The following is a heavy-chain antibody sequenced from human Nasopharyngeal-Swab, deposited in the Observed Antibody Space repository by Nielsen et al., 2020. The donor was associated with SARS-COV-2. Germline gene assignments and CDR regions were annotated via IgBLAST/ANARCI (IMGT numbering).Heavy chain of an antibody. CDR2: IYYSGST. J-gene: IGHJ4*02. CDR3: ARGFDY. CDR1: GGSISSSSYY. V-gene: IGHV4-61*01. Sequence: SETLSLTCTVFGGSISSSSYYWSWIRQPPGKGLEWIGYIYYSGSTNYNPSLKSRVTISVDTSKNQFSLKLSSVTAADTAVYYCARGFDYWGQGTLVTVSS.